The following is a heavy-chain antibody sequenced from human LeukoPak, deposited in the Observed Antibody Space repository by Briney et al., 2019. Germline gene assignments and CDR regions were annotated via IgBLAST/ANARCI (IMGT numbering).Heavy chain of an antibody. V-gene: IGHV3-33*01. J-gene: IGHJ4*02. CDR2: IWYDGSNK. CDR1: GFTFSSYG. Sequence: TGGSPRLSCAASGFTFSSYGMHWVRQAPGKGLEWVAVIWYDGSNKYYADSVKGRFTISRDNSKNTLYLQMNSLRAEDTAVYYCARSWRRWTAAIPDDWGQGTLVTVSS. D-gene: IGHD2-2*02. CDR3: ARSWRRWTAAIPDD.